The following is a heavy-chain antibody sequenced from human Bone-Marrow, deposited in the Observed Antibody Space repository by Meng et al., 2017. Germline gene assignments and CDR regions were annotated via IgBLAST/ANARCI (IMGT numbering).Heavy chain of an antibody. CDR2: IYYSGST. J-gene: IGHJ4*02. CDR3: AREASPEYYFDY. D-gene: IGHD1-14*01. CDR1: GGSISSGGYY. V-gene: IGHV4-31*01. Sequence: QVQRRESGPGLVKPSQTLSLTCTVSGGSISSGGYYWSWIRQHPGKGLEWIGYIYYSGSTYYNPSLKSLVTISVGTSKNQFSLKLSSVTAADTAVYYCAREASPEYYFDYWGQGTLVTVSS.